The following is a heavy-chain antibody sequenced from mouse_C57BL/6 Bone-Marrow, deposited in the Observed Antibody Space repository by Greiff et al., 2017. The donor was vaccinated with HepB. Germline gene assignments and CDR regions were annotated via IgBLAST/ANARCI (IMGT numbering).Heavy chain of an antibody. D-gene: IGHD2-4*01. Sequence: VQLQQSGAELVKPGASVKLSCKASGYTFTSYWMHWVKQRPGQGLEWIGMIHPNSGSTNYNEKFKSKATLTVDKSSSTAYMQLSSLTSEDSAVYYCARFSDDYGYFDYWGQGTTLTVSS. CDR1: GYTFTSYW. CDR2: IHPNSGST. J-gene: IGHJ2*01. V-gene: IGHV1-64*01. CDR3: ARFSDDYGYFDY.